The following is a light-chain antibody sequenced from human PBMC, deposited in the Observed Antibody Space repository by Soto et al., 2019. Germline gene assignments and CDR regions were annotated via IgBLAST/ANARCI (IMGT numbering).Light chain of an antibody. Sequence: EVVLTQSPATQSVSPGERATLSCRASQIINSNLAWYQQKPGQAPRFLISGASSRATGIPDRFSGSGSGTDFTLTISRLEPEDFAVYYCQQYDSSPKTFGQGTKVDIK. CDR3: QQYDSSPKT. J-gene: IGKJ1*01. CDR1: QIINSN. V-gene: IGKV3-20*01. CDR2: GAS.